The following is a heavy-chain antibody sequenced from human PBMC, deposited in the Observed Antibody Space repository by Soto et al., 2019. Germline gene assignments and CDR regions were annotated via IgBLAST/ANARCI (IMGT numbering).Heavy chain of an antibody. D-gene: IGHD2-8*01. Sequence: SETLSLTCTASGGSISSGGYYWSWIRQHPGKGLEWIGYIYYSGSTYYNPSLKSRVTISVDTSKNQFSLKLSSVTAADTAVYYCARCTNGVPPLDWFDPWGQGTPVTVSS. CDR3: ARCTNGVPPLDWFDP. J-gene: IGHJ5*02. V-gene: IGHV4-31*03. CDR2: IYYSGST. CDR1: GGSISSGGYY.